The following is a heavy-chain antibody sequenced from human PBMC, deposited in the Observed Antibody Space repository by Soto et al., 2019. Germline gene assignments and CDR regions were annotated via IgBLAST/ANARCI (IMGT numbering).Heavy chain of an antibody. CDR3: ARDHIVGATTDYCYGMDG. V-gene: IGHV4-31*03. Sequence: SETLSLTCTVSGGSISSGGYYWSWIRQHPGKGLEWIGYIYYSGSTYYNPSLKSRVPISVDTSKNQFSLKLSSVTAADTAVYYCARDHIVGATTDYCYGMDGWGQGTTVTVSS. CDR1: GGSISSGGYY. J-gene: IGHJ6*02. D-gene: IGHD1-26*01. CDR2: IYYSGST.